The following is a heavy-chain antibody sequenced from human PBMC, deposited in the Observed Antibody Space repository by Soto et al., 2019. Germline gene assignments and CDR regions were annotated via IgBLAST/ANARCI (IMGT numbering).Heavy chain of an antibody. V-gene: IGHV4-39*07. CDR2: IYCSGST. CDR1: GASIRSSAY. J-gene: IGHJ5*02. CDR3: AREETNILTGYSGFDP. D-gene: IGHD3-9*01. Sequence: SETLSLTCTVSGASIRSSAYWCWFRQPPGKGLEWIGNIYCSGSTYYNPSLKSRVTISVDTSKNQFSLKLSSVTAADTAVYYCAREETNILTGYSGFDPWGQGTLVTVSS.